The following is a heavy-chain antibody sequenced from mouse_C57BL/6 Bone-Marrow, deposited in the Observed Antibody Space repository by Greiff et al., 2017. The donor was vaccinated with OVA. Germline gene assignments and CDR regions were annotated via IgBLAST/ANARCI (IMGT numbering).Heavy chain of an antibody. CDR2: IYPGSGST. V-gene: IGHV1-55*01. CDR1: GYTFTSYW. J-gene: IGHJ2*01. D-gene: IGHD2-2*01. Sequence: QVQLQQPGAELVKPGASVKMSCKASGYTFTSYWITWVKQRPGQGLEWIGDIYPGSGSTNYNEKFKSKATLTVDTSSSTAYMQIRSLTSEVSAVYYGARSGVYYVYDEHDFDYWGQGTTLTVSS. CDR3: ARSGVYYVYDEHDFDY.